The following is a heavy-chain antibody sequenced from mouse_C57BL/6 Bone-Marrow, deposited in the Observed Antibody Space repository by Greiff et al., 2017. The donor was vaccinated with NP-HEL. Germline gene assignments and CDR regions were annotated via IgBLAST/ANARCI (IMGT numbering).Heavy chain of an antibody. CDR1: GYTFTDYE. J-gene: IGHJ3*01. CDR3: KRPRVVATRFVY. D-gene: IGHD1-1*01. V-gene: IGHV1-15*01. CDR2: IDPETGGT. Sequence: QVQLQQSGAELVRPGASVTLSCKASGYTFTDYEMHWVKQTPVHGLEWIGAIDPETGGTAYNQKFKGKAILTADKSSSTAYMELRSLTSEDSAVSYCKRPRVVATRFVYGGQGTLVTVSA.